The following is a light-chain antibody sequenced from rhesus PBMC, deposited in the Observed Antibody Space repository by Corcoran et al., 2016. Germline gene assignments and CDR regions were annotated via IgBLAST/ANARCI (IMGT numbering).Light chain of an antibody. Sequence: DIQMTQSPSSLSASVGDTVTITCRASQGISSYLNWIQQKPVKAPKLLIYDVSNLESGVPSRFSGSGSGTDFTLTISSLQPEDCAAYYCLQHNSYPRTFGQGTKVEIK. CDR1: QGISSY. CDR3: LQHNSYPRT. V-gene: IGKV1-28*03. J-gene: IGKJ1*01. CDR2: DVS.